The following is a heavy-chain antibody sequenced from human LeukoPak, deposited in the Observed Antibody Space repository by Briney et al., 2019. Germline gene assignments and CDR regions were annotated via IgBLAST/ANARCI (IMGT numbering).Heavy chain of an antibody. D-gene: IGHD2-8*01. CDR2: IYFGDSDT. J-gene: IGHJ4*02. V-gene: IGHV5-51*01. CDR1: GNNYW. Sequence: GESLQISCKASGNNYWIGWVRQLPGNGLEWLGIIYFGDSDTRYSPSFQGQVTISVDKSISTAYLQWSSLKASDTAIYFCARHSYGLDYWGQGTLVTVSS. CDR3: ARHSYGLDY.